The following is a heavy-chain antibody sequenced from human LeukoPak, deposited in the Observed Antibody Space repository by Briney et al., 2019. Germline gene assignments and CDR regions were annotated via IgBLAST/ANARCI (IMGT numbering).Heavy chain of an antibody. CDR1: GFTFSGSA. V-gene: IGHV3-73*01. Sequence: GGSLTLSCAASGFTFSGSAMHWVRQASGKGLEWVGRIRSKANSYATAYAASVKGRFTISRDDSKNTAYLQMNSLRTEDTAVYYCARLQGYTARYYYYMDVWGKGTTVTVSS. D-gene: IGHD5-18*01. J-gene: IGHJ6*03. CDR3: ARLQGYTARYYYYMDV. CDR2: IRSKANSYAT.